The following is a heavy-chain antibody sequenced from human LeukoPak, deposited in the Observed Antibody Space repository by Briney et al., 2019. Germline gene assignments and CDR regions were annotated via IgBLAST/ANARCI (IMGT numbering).Heavy chain of an antibody. V-gene: IGHV4-4*07. CDR1: GDSISSYY. J-gene: IGHJ4*02. D-gene: IGHD3-16*01. CDR2: SYTSGST. CDR3: AREFGQTKY. Sequence: SEPLSLTCTVSGDSISSYYWSWIPQPAGRGIEWIGRSYTSGSTNYNPALKSRVTMSVDTAKNQFSLKLSSVTAADTAVYCCAREFGQTKYGGQGTLVSVSS.